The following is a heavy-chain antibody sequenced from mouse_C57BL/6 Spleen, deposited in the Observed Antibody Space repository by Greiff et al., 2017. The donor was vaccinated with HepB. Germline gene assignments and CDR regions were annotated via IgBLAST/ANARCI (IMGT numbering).Heavy chain of an antibody. CDR1: GFTFSDYY. CDR3: ARLRYGSNYFDY. D-gene: IGHD1-1*01. V-gene: IGHV5-16*01. Sequence: EVQRVESEGGLVQPGSSMKLSCTASGFTFSDYYMAWVRQVPEKGLEWVANINYDGSSTYYLDSLKSRFIISRDNAKNILYLQMSSLKSEDTATYYCARLRYGSNYFDYWGQGTTLTVSS. CDR2: INYDGSST. J-gene: IGHJ2*01.